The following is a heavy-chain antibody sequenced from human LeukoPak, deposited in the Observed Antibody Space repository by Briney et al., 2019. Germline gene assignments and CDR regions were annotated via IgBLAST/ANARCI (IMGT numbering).Heavy chain of an antibody. Sequence: SQTLSLTCAISGDSVSSNSAAWNWIRQSPSRGLEWLGRTYYRSKLYNDYAVSVKSRITINPDTSKNQFSLQLNSVTPEDTAVYYCARGDRIPGYSYGIGYFDYWGQGTLVTVSS. D-gene: IGHD5-18*01. V-gene: IGHV6-1*01. CDR2: TYYRSKLYN. CDR3: ARGDRIPGYSYGIGYFDY. CDR1: GDSVSSNSAA. J-gene: IGHJ4*02.